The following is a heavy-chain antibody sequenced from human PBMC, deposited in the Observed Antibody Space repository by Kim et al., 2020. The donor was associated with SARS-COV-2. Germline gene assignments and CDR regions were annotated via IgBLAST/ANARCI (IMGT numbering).Heavy chain of an antibody. CDR3: AREFSRIAAAGSAFDI. J-gene: IGHJ3*02. D-gene: IGHD6-13*01. Sequence: SVQGRFTISRDNAKNSLYLQMNSLRAEDTAVYYCAREFSRIAAAGSAFDIWGQGTMVTVSS. V-gene: IGHV3-11*05.